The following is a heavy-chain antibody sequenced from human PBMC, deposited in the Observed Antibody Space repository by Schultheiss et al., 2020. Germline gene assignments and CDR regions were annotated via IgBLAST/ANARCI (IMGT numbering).Heavy chain of an antibody. D-gene: IGHD4-11*01. CDR2: ISAYNGNT. J-gene: IGHJ6*02. CDR3: ARDRRSYSNYAVSKDYYYGMDV. Sequence: ASVKVSCKASGYTFTSYGISWVRQAPGQGLEWMGWISAYNGNTNYAQKLQGRVTMTTDTSTSTAYMELSSLRAEDTAVYYCARDRRSYSNYAVSKDYYYGMDVWGQGTTVTVSS. V-gene: IGHV1-18*01. CDR1: GYTFTSYG.